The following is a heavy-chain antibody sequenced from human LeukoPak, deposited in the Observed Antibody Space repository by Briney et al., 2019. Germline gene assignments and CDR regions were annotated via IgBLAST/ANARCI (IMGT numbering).Heavy chain of an antibody. Sequence: ASVKVSCKASGYTFTSYDINWVRQATGQGLEWMGWINPKSGGTNYAQKFQGRVTMTRDTSISTAYMELSRLRSDDTAVYYCARENDGSGSNYFDYWGQGNLVTVSS. V-gene: IGHV1-2*02. CDR1: GYTFTSYD. J-gene: IGHJ4*02. CDR3: ARENDGSGSNYFDY. D-gene: IGHD3-10*01. CDR2: INPKSGGT.